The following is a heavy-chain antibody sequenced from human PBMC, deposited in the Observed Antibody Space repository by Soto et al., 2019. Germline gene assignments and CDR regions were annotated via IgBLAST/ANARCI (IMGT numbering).Heavy chain of an antibody. CDR1: GGTITSHT. CDR2: IGPILGIA. J-gene: IGHJ3*02. Sequence: VKPSSKAPGGTITSHTIRWARQATGQGLEWMGRIGPILGIANYAQKFQGRVTITADKSTSTAYMELSSLRSEDTAVYYCASLKLLKNHAFDIWGQGTMVTVSS. D-gene: IGHD2-15*01. CDR3: ASLKLLKNHAFDI. V-gene: IGHV1-69*02.